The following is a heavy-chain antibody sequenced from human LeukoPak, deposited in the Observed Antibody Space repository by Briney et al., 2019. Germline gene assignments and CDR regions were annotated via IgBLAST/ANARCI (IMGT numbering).Heavy chain of an antibody. Sequence: SETLSLTCTVSGGSISSFYWSWIRQPPGKGLEWIGYIYYSGTTNYNPSLKSRVTISADTSKNQFSLKLSSVTAADTAVYYCARGGSYYGNHQFDYCFQGTLATVSS. CDR3: ARGGSYYGNHQFDY. J-gene: IGHJ4*02. D-gene: IGHD1-26*01. CDR2: IYYSGTT. V-gene: IGHV4-59*01. CDR1: GGSISSFY.